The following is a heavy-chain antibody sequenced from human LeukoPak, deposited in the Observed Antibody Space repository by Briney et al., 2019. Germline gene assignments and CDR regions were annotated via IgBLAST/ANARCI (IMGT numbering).Heavy chain of an antibody. Sequence: PGGSLRLSCAASGFTFSSYWMSWVRQAPGKGLEWVANIKQDGSEKYYVDSVKGRFTISRDNAKNSLYLQMNSLRAEDTAVYYCASQYSNYYYYGMDVWGQGTTVTVSS. CDR2: IKQDGSEK. D-gene: IGHD4-4*01. J-gene: IGHJ6*02. CDR3: ASQYSNYYYYGMDV. V-gene: IGHV3-7*01. CDR1: GFTFSSYW.